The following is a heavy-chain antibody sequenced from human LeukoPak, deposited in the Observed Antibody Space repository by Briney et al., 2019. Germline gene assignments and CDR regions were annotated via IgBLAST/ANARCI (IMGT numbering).Heavy chain of an antibody. CDR2: IIPIFGTA. CDR1: GGTFSSYA. Sequence: GASVKVSRKASGGTFSSYAISWVRQAPGQGLEWMGGIIPIFGTANYAQKFQGRVTITADESTSTAYMELSSLRSEDTAVYYCARRGIAARTFDYWGQGTLVTVSS. J-gene: IGHJ4*02. D-gene: IGHD6-6*01. V-gene: IGHV1-69*13. CDR3: ARRGIAARTFDY.